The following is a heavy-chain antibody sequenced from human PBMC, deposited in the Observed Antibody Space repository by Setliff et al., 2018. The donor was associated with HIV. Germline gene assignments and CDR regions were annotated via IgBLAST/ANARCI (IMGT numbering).Heavy chain of an antibody. V-gene: IGHV4-59*08. Sequence: SETLSLTCTVSGGSISSHYWSWIRQPPGKGLEWIGYIYFSGTTNYNPSLMSRVTISIDTSKDQLSLKLNSVTAADTAVYYCARVGGFFGEARPPPDYWGQGALVTVSS. D-gene: IGHD3-10*01. CDR1: GGSISSHY. J-gene: IGHJ4*02. CDR3: ARVGGFFGEARPPPDY. CDR2: IYFSGTT.